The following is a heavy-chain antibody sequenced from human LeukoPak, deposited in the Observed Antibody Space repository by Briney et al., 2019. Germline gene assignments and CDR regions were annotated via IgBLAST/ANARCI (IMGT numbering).Heavy chain of an antibody. CDR2: ISWDGGST. D-gene: IGHD6-19*01. CDR3: AKDAGSGSGWWSYFDY. Sequence: GGSLRLSCAASGFTFTAYGMQWVRQAPGKGLEWVSLISWDGGSTYYADSVKGRFTISRDNSKNSLYLQMNSLRTEDTALYYCAKDAGSGSGWWSYFDYWGQGTLVTVSS. J-gene: IGHJ4*02. CDR1: GFTFTAYG. V-gene: IGHV3-43*01.